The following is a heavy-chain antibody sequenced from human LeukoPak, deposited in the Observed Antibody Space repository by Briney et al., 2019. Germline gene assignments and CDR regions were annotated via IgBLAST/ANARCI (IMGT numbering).Heavy chain of an antibody. CDR3: ARPLVVVVDPMSSI. J-gene: IGHJ3*02. V-gene: IGHV3-21*01. CDR1: GFTFSSYL. D-gene: IGHD2-15*01. CDR2: ISSSSSYI. Sequence: PGGSLRLSRAASGFTFSSYLMHWVRQAPGNGRVWVSSISSSSSYIYYADSVKGRFNISRDNAKNSLYLQMNSLRAEDTAVYYCARPLVVVVDPMSSIWGQGTMVTVSS.